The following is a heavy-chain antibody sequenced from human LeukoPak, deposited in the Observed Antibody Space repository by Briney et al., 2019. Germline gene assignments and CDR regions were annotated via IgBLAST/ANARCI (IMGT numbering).Heavy chain of an antibody. CDR2: IYYSGST. D-gene: IGHD5-18*01. CDR1: GYSISSYY. Sequence: SETLSLTCAVSGYSISSYYWSWIRQPPGKGLEWIGYIYYSGSTNYNPSLKSRVTISVDTSKNQFSLKLSSVTAADTAVYYCARNTAMEYYYMDVWGKGTTVTVSS. J-gene: IGHJ6*03. V-gene: IGHV4-59*01. CDR3: ARNTAMEYYYMDV.